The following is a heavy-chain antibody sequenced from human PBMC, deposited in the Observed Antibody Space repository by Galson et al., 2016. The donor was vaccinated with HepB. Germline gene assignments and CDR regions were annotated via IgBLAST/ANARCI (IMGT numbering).Heavy chain of an antibody. J-gene: IGHJ5*02. CDR2: MTADNGDT. Sequence: SLKVSCEASGYSFTDYDINWVRQAPGQGLECIGWMTADNGDTGYVDKSKGRVTLTRDTSTETAYMEINSLTSDDTAMYYCARGTCFDPWGQGTLVIVSS. CDR1: GYSFTDYD. V-gene: IGHV1-8*01. CDR3: ARGTCFDP.